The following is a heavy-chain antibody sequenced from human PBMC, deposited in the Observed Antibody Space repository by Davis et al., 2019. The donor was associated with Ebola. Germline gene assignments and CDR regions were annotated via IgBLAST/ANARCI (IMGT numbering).Heavy chain of an antibody. CDR1: GGSISSYY. J-gene: IGHJ6*02. CDR3: ARGGLVWSSTSWAAYYYYYGMDV. Sequence: SETLSLTCTVSGGSISSYYWSWIRQPPGKGLEWIGYIYYSGSTNYNPSLKSRVTISVDTSKNQFSLKLSSVTAADTAVYYCARGGLVWSSTSWAAYYYYYGMDVWGQGTTVTVSS. CDR2: IYYSGST. V-gene: IGHV4-59*01. D-gene: IGHD2-2*01.